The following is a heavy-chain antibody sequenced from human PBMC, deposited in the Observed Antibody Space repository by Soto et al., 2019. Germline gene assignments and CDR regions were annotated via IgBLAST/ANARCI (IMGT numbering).Heavy chain of an antibody. V-gene: IGHV1-69*13. CDR2: IIPIFGTA. CDR1: GGTFSSYA. D-gene: IGHD6-13*01. J-gene: IGHJ6*02. CDR3: AGDRRNRGYPSLAAAAGYYYYCMDV. Sequence: SVKVSCKASGGTFSSYAISWVRQAPGQGLEWMGGIIPIFGTANYAQKFQGRVTITADESTSTAYMELSSLRSEDTAVYYCAGDRRNRGYPSLAAAAGYYYYCMDVWGQGTTVTVSS.